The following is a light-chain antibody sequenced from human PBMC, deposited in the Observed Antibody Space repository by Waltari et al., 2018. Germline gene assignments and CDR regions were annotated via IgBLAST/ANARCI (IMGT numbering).Light chain of an antibody. Sequence: DIQLTQSPSSLSASVGDRVTITCRASQGISSYLAWYQQKPGKAPKLLIYKASSLQSGVPSRFSGSGSGTEFTLTISSLQPEDFAVYYCQQRNSYPYSFGQGPKWRSN. V-gene: IGKV1-9*01. CDR3: QQRNSYPYS. CDR2: KAS. J-gene: IGKJ2*03. CDR1: QGISSY.